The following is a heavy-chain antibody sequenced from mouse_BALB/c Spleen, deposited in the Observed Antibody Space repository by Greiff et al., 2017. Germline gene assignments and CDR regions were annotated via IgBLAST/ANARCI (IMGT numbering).Heavy chain of an antibody. Sequence: EVKLQESGPGLVKPSQSLSLTCSVTGYSITSGYSWNWIRQFPGNKLEWMGYISYDGSNNYNPSLKNRISITRDTSKNQFFLKLNSVTTEDTATYCCARGGDYFAYWGQGTLVTVSA. CDR3: ARGGDYFAY. CDR1: GYSITSGYS. D-gene: IGHD2-4*01. V-gene: IGHV3-6*02. J-gene: IGHJ3*01. CDR2: ISYDGSN.